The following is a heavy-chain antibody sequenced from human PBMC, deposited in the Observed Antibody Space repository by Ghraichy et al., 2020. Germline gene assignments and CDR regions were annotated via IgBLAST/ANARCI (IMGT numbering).Heavy chain of an antibody. D-gene: IGHD3-9*01. CDR1: GFTFSGYW. CDR3: ARDLSHYNILTGYYRGNWFDP. CDR2: IKQDGSEQ. J-gene: IGHJ5*02. Sequence: LLLTCAASGFTFSGYWMSWVRQAPGKGLEWVANIKQDGSEQYYVDSVKGRFTISRDNAKNSLFLQMNSLRAEDTAVYYCARDLSHYNILTGYYRGNWFDPWGQGTLVTVSS. V-gene: IGHV3-7*03.